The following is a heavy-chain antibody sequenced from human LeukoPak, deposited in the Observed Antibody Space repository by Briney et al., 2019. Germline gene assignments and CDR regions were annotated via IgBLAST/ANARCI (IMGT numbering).Heavy chain of an antibody. V-gene: IGHV3-21*01. D-gene: IGHD6-19*01. CDR1: GFTFSSYS. J-gene: IGHJ4*02. CDR2: ISSSSSYI. CDR3: ARDYRPIAVAGFIDH. Sequence: GGSLRLSCAASGFTFSSYSMTWVRQAPGKGLEWVSSISSSSSYIYYADSVKGRFTISRDNAKNSLYLQMNSLRAEDTAVYYCARDYRPIAVAGFIDHWGQGTLVTVSS.